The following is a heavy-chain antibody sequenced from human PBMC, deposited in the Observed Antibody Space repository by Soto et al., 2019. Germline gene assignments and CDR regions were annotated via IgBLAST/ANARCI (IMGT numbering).Heavy chain of an antibody. CDR3: VKNSGWFNT. CDR2: IDGSGGIT. V-gene: IGHV3-23*01. CDR1: GFTFSSYA. Sequence: PGGSLRLSCAASGFTFSSYAMSWVRQAPGEGLEWVSTIDGSGGITYYADSVKGRFTISRDNSRNTVYLQMNSLRGDGTALYYCVKNSGWFNTWGQGALVTVSS. J-gene: IGHJ5*02. D-gene: IGHD3-10*01.